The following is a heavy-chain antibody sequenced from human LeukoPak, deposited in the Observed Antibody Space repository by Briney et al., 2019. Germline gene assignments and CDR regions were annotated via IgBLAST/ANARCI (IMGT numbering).Heavy chain of an antibody. CDR2: INPNSGGT. CDR3: ARASSVTTLWYFDY. V-gene: IGHV1-2*02. D-gene: IGHD4-17*01. Sequence: ASVKVSCKASGYTFTGYYMHWVRQAPGQGLEWMGWINPNSGGTNYAQKFQGRVTMTRDTSTSTVYMDLSGLRSEDTAVYYCARASSVTTLWYFDYWGQGTLVTVSS. J-gene: IGHJ4*02. CDR1: GYTFTGYY.